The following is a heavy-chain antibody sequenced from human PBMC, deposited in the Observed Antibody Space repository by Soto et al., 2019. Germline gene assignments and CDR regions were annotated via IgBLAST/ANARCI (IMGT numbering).Heavy chain of an antibody. D-gene: IGHD3-10*01. CDR1: GGSIRNYY. CDR2: IYFSGST. J-gene: IGHJ4*02. Sequence: QVQLQESGPGLVKPSETLSLPCTVSGGSIRNYYWSWIRQPPGKGLAWIGYIYFSGSTNYNPSLKSRVTLSVDTSKNQFSLKLSSVTAADTAVYYCARRYGGAVDYWGQGTLVTVSS. CDR3: ARRYGGAVDY. V-gene: IGHV4-59*08.